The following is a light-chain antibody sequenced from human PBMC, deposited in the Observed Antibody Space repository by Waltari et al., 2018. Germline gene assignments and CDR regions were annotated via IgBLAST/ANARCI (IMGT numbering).Light chain of an antibody. CDR2: YKSDSDN. CDR1: SGINVGMYR. J-gene: IGLJ1*01. CDR3: LIWHSDAYV. Sequence: AVLTQPASLSASPGVSVRLTCTLGSGINVGMYRIYWYQKKPGSPPQYLLSYKSDSDNHQGSGVPSRFSGSKDGSANAGILLISGLQPDDEADYYCLIWHSDAYVFGSGTEVTVL. V-gene: IGLV5-45*01.